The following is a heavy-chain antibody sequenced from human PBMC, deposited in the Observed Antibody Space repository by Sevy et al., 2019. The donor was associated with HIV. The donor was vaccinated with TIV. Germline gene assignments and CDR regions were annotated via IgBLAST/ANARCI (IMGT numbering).Heavy chain of an antibody. Sequence: SETLSLTCTVSGGSISSYYWSWIRQPPGKGLEWIGYIYYSGSTNYNPSLKSRDTISVDTSKNQFSLKLSSVTAADTAVYYFARNRRGITIFGVVIYYYYMDVWGKGTTVTVSS. CDR2: IYYSGST. D-gene: IGHD3-3*01. CDR1: GGSISSYY. V-gene: IGHV4-59*08. CDR3: ARNRRGITIFGVVIYYYYMDV. J-gene: IGHJ6*03.